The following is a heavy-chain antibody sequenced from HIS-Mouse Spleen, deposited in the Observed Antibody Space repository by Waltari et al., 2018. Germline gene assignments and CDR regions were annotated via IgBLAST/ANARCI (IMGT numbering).Heavy chain of an antibody. CDR3: ARGRKAILLWFGELLPPDAFDI. V-gene: IGHV4-34*01. CDR2: INHSGST. CDR1: GGSFSGYY. D-gene: IGHD3-10*01. Sequence: QVQLQQWGAGLLKPSETLSLTCAVYGGSFSGYYWSWIRQPPGKGPEWIGEINHSGSTNYNPSLKSRVTISVDTSKNQFSLKLSSVTAADTAVYYCARGRKAILLWFGELLPPDAFDIWGQGTMVTVSS. J-gene: IGHJ3*02.